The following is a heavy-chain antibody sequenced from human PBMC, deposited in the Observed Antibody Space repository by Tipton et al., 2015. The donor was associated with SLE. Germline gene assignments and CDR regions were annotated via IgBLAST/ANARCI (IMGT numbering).Heavy chain of an antibody. Sequence: PGLVKPSETLSLTCTVSGGSISSYYWSWIRQPPGKGLEWIGYIYYSGSTNYNPSLKSRVTISVDTSKNQFSLKLSSVTAADTAVYYCARARPYSSGWYYFDYWGQGTLVTVSS. D-gene: IGHD6-19*01. CDR1: GGSISSYY. V-gene: IGHV4-59*01. CDR2: IYYSGST. J-gene: IGHJ4*02. CDR3: ARARPYSSGWYYFDY.